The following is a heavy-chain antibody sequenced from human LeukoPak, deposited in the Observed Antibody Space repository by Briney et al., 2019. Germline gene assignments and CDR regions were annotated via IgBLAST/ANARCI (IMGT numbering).Heavy chain of an antibody. V-gene: IGHV3-7*01. J-gene: IGHJ4*02. CDR1: GFTVSSNY. CDR3: ARDPWGYYGSGSSFDY. CDR2: IKQDGSEK. Sequence: GGSLRLSCAASGFTVSSNYTSWVRQAPGKGLEWVANIKQDGSEKYYVDSVKGRFTISRDNAKNSLYLQMNSLRAEDTAVYYCARDPWGYYGSGSSFDYWGQGTLVTVSS. D-gene: IGHD3-10*01.